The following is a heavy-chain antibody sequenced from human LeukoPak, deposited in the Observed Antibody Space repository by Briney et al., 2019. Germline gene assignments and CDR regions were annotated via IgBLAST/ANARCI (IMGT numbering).Heavy chain of an antibody. CDR2: ISAYNGNT. CDR1: GYTFTSYG. D-gene: IGHD1-26*01. CDR3: ARLLGIVGATGFDY. Sequence: ASVKVSCKVSGYTFTSYGISWVRQAPGQGLEWMGWISAYNGNTNYAQKLQGRVTMTTDTSTSTAYMELRSLRSDDTAVYYCARLLGIVGATGFDYWGQGTLVTVSS. J-gene: IGHJ4*02. V-gene: IGHV1-18*01.